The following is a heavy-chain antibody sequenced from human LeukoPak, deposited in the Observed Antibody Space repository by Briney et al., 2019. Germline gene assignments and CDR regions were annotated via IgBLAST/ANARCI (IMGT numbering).Heavy chain of an antibody. D-gene: IGHD3-3*01. V-gene: IGHV1-18*01. CDR1: GYTFTSYG. Sequence: GASVKVSCKASGYTFTSYGISWVRQAPGQGLEWMGWISAYNGNTNYAQKLQGRVTMTTDTSTSTAYMELRSLRSDDTAVYYCARSGYDFRSGYYYFDYWGQGTLVTVSS. CDR3: ARSGYDFRSGYYYFDY. CDR2: ISAYNGNT. J-gene: IGHJ4*02.